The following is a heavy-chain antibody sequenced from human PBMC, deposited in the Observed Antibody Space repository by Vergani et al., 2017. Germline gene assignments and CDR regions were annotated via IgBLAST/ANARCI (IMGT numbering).Heavy chain of an antibody. CDR2: ISYDGRNK. V-gene: IGHV3-30*01. CDR1: GFTFSSYA. CDR3: ARAEEAFDI. Sequence: QVQLVESGGGVVQPGRSLRLSCAASGFTFSSYAMHWVRQAPGKGLEWVAVISYDGRNKYYADSVKGRFTISRDNSKNTLYLQMNSLRAEDTAVYYCARAEEAFDIWGQGTMVTVSS. J-gene: IGHJ3*02.